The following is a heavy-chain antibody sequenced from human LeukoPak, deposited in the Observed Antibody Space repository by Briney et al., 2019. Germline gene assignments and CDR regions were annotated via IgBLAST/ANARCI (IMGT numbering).Heavy chain of an antibody. D-gene: IGHD4-17*01. Sequence: KPSETLSLTCTVSGGSISSSSYYWGWIRQPPGKGLEWIGSIYYSGSTNYNPSLKSRVTISVDTSKNQFSLKLSSVTAADTAVYYCARGSNGDLRYPATNWFDPWGQGTLVTVSS. J-gene: IGHJ5*02. CDR2: IYYSGST. V-gene: IGHV4-39*07. CDR1: GGSISSSSYY. CDR3: ARGSNGDLRYPATNWFDP.